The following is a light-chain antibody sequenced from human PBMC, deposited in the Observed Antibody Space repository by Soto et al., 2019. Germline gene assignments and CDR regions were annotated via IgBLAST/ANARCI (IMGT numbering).Light chain of an antibody. Sequence: EIVLTQSPATLSLSPGERATLSCRASQSVKSLLGWYQQRPGQAPRLVIDDASYRATGIPARFSGSGWGTDFTLTISSLEPEDFGVYYCQQRSSWPLTFGGGTKVEI. CDR1: QSVKSL. CDR2: DAS. CDR3: QQRSSWPLT. J-gene: IGKJ4*01. V-gene: IGKV3-11*01.